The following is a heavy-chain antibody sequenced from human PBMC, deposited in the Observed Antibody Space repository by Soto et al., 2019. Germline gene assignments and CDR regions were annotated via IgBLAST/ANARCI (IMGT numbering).Heavy chain of an antibody. CDR1: GYAFTGYY. CDR2: INPNSGGT. D-gene: IGHD3-9*01. CDR3: ARAAYDTYYYYMDV. J-gene: IGHJ6*03. V-gene: IGHV1-2*04. Sequence: ASVKVSCKASGYAFTGYYMHWVRQAPGQGLEWMGWINPNSGGTNYAQKFQGWVTMTRNTSISTAYMELSSLRSEDTAVYYCARAAYDTYYYYMDVWGKGTTVTVSS.